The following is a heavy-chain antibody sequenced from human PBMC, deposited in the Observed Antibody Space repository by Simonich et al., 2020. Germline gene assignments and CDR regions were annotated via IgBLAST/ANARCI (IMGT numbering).Heavy chain of an antibody. CDR1: GYTFTGYY. V-gene: IGHV1-2*02. Sequence: QVQLVQSGAEVKKPGASVKVSCQASGYTFTGYYMHWVRQAPEQGRGWMVWINPNSGSTNYAQKVKGRVTNTRDTSISTAYMELSRLRSDDTAVYYCARARLYSSSHAFDIWGQGTMVTVSS. CDR3: ARARLYSSSHAFDI. D-gene: IGHD6-6*01. J-gene: IGHJ3*02. CDR2: INPNSGST.